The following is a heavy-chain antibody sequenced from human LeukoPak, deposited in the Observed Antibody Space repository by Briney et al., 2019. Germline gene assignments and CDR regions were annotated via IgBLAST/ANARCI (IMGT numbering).Heavy chain of an antibody. CDR1: EFTFSSYA. CDR3: AKESPYGDNRLYYFDY. D-gene: IGHD4-17*01. CDR2: ISSTGGRT. V-gene: IGHV3-23*01. Sequence: GGSLRLSCAASEFTFSSYAMSWVRQAPGKGLEWVSAISSTGGRTYYADSVKGRFTISRDNSRNTVYLQMNSLRAEDTAVYYCAKESPYGDNRLYYFDYWGQGTLVTVSS. J-gene: IGHJ4*02.